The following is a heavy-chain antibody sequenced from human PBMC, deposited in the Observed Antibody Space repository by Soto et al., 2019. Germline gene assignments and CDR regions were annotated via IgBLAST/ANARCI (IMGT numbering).Heavy chain of an antibody. CDR3: ASGDGPHRFDY. V-gene: IGHV5-51*01. CDR2: IYPGDSDT. J-gene: IGHJ4*02. D-gene: IGHD2-21*01. CDR1: GYIFTNYW. Sequence: PGESLKISGNGSGYIFTNYWIDWVRQMPGKGLEWMGIIYPGDSDTRYSPSFQGQVTISADKSISTAYLQWSSLKASDTAMYYCASGDGPHRFDYWGQGTLVTVSS.